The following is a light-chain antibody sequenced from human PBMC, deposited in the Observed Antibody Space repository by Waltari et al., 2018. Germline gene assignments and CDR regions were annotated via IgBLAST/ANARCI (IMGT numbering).Light chain of an antibody. CDR1: SSDVGASNS. CDR3: SSYISGVTLYV. CDR2: DVT. V-gene: IGLV2-14*03. Sequence: QSALTQPASVSGSPGQSLTTSCTGTSSDVGASNSVPWYQQHPGKAPKLMIYDVTKRPSGVSGRFSGSKSGNTASLTISGLQAEDEADYYCSSYISGVTLYVFGTGTKVTVL. J-gene: IGLJ1*01.